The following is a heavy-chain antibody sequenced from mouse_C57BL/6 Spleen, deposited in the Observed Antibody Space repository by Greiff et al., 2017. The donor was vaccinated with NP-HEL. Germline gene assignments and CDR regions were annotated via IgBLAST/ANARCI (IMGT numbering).Heavy chain of an antibody. CDR2: IDPETGGI. Sequence: VQLQQSGAELVRPGASVTLSCKASGYTFTDYEMHWVKQTPVHGLEWIGAIDPETGGIAYNQKFKGKATLSADKSSSTAYMELRSLTSEDCAVYYCTRIPMVAAGCFDVWGTGTTLTVSS. J-gene: IGHJ1*03. CDR1: GYTFTDYE. CDR3: TRIPMVAAGCFDV. V-gene: IGHV1-15*01. D-gene: IGHD2-2*01.